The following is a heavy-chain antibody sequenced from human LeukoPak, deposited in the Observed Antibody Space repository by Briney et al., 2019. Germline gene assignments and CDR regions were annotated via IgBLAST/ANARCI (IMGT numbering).Heavy chain of an antibody. J-gene: IGHJ5*02. CDR2: NYHTGRT. CDR3: ARKYSSSPGGFDP. CDR1: GGSLTSGGYY. V-gene: IGHV4-31*03. Sequence: SETLSLTCTVSGGSLTSGGYYWPWLRQHPGKGAEWIGYNYHTGRTYYNPSLKSRVSISVDTSKNHFSLKLTSVTAADTAVYYCARKYSSSPGGFDPWGQGTLVTVSS. D-gene: IGHD6-13*01.